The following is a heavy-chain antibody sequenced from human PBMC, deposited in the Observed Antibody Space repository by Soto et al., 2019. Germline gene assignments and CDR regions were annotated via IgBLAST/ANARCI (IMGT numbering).Heavy chain of an antibody. CDR3: VKVYWVATGIRYYFDY. V-gene: IGHV2-5*04. Sequence: QITLKESGPTLVKPTQTLTLTCTFSGFSFSTSSVGVGWIRQPPGKALEWLALIYWDDDKRYNPSLRNRLTITKDTYRNQVVVTMTDMDPVDTGTYYCVKVYWVATGIRYYFDYWGQGTLVTVSS. J-gene: IGHJ4*02. CDR1: GFSFSTSSVG. D-gene: IGHD2-21*02. CDR2: IYWDDDK.